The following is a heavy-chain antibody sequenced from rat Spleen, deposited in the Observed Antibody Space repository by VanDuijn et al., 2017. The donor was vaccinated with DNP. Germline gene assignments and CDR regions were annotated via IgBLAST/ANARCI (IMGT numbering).Heavy chain of an antibody. CDR1: GFNFNDFW. Sequence: EVKLVESGGGLVQPGRSLRLSCAASGFNFNDFWMGWVRQAPGKGLEGIGEINKDSSTIDYVPSLKEKFTISRDNAQNTLYLQMSKLGSEDTAIYYCVREGLRASDYWGQGVMVTVSS. V-gene: IGHV4-2*01. CDR3: VREGLRASDY. D-gene: IGHD4-1*01. CDR2: INKDSSTI. J-gene: IGHJ2*01.